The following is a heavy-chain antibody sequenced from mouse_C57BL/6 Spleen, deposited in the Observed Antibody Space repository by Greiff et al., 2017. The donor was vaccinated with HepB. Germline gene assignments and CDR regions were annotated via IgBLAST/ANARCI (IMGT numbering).Heavy chain of an antibody. CDR3: ARRVLRWYFDV. CDR1: GYTFTDYY. D-gene: IGHD1-1*01. V-gene: IGHV1-26*01. J-gene: IGHJ1*03. CDR2: INPNNGGT. Sequence: EVQLQQSGPELVKPGASVKISCKASGYTFTDYYMNWVKQSHGKSLEWIGDINPNNGGTSYNQKFKGKATLTVDKSSSTAYMELRSLTSEDSAVYYCARRVLRWYFDVWGTGTTVTVSS.